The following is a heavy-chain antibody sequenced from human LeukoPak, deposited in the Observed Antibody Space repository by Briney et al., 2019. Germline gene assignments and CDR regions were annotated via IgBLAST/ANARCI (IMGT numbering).Heavy chain of an antibody. Sequence: GGSLRLSCAASGFTFSNHWMHWVRQAPGKGLMWVSRINRGGSRTDYADSVKGRFTISRDDAKNTLYLQLSSLRAEDTAVYFCARGGSDTAMAHDYWGQGTLVTVSS. CDR1: GFTFSNHW. CDR2: INRGGSRT. D-gene: IGHD5-18*01. CDR3: ARGGSDTAMAHDY. V-gene: IGHV3-74*01. J-gene: IGHJ4*02.